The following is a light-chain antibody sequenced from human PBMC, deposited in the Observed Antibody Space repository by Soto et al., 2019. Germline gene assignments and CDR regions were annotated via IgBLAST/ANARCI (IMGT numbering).Light chain of an antibody. J-gene: IGKJ1*01. CDR3: QQYGSSPWR. CDR2: GAS. CDR1: QSVSSSY. Sequence: EIVLTQSPVTLSLSPGERATLSCTASQSVSSSYLAWYQQKPGQAPRLLIYGASSRATGIPDRFSGSGSGTDFTLTISRLEPEDFAVYYCQQYGSSPWRFGQGTKVDI. V-gene: IGKV3-20*01.